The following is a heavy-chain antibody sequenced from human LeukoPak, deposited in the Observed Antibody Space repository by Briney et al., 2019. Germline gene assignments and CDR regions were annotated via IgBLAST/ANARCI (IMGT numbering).Heavy chain of an antibody. CDR1: GGSISSSSYY. CDR3: ARLGSAVAGTSRASFDY. V-gene: IGHV4-39*01. CDR2: IYYSGST. Sequence: KPSETLSLTCTVSGGSISSSSYYWGWIRQPPGKGLEWIGSIYYSGSTYYNPSLKSRVTISVDTSKNQFSLKLSSVTAADTAVYYCARLGSAVAGTSRASFDYWGQGTLVTVSS. D-gene: IGHD6-19*01. J-gene: IGHJ4*02.